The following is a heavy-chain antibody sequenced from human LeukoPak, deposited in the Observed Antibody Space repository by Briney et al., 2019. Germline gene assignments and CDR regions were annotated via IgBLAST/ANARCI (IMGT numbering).Heavy chain of an antibody. CDR2: IYNSGTTT. V-gene: IGHV4-38-2*02. J-gene: IGHJ6*03. CDR1: GYSISSGYY. CDR3: ARTIPLYDFWSGYYKARRPYYYYYYMDV. D-gene: IGHD3-3*01. Sequence: SETLSLTCSVSGYSISSGYYWGWIRQPPGKGLEWIGSIYNSGTTTYYNPSLKSRVNISVDTSKNQFSLKLSSVTAADTAVYYCARTIPLYDFWSGYYKARRPYYYYYYMDVWGKGTTVTVSS.